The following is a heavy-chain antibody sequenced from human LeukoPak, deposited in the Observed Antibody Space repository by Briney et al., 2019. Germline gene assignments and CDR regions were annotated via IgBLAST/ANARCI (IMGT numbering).Heavy chain of an antibody. CDR3: ARGGMVYAKYYYYGMDV. CDR2: INHSGST. V-gene: IGHV4-34*01. J-gene: IGHJ6*02. CDR1: GGSFSGYY. Sequence: SETLSLTCAVYGGSFSGYYWSWIRQPPGKGLEWIGEINHSGSTNYNPSLKSRVTISVDTSKNQFSLKLSSVTAADTAVYYCARGGMVYAKYYYYGMDVWGQGTTVTVSS. D-gene: IGHD2-8*01.